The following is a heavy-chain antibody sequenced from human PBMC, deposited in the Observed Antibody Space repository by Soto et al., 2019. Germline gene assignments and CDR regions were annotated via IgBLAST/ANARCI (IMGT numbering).Heavy chain of an antibody. V-gene: IGHV2-5*02. CDR3: AHSGSAYCGGDCSGWFDP. CDR2: IYWDDDK. CDR1: GFSLSTSGVG. D-gene: IGHD2-21*02. J-gene: IGHJ5*02. Sequence: QITLKESGPTLVKPTQTLTLTCTFSGFSLSTSGVGVGWIRQPPGKALEWLALIYWDDDKRYSPSLKSRLTITKDTSKNQVVLTMTSMDPVYTATYYCAHSGSAYCGGDCSGWFDPWGQGTLVTVSS.